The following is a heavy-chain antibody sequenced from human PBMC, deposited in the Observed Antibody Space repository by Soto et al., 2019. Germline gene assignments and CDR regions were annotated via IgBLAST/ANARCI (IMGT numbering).Heavy chain of an antibody. CDR3: ARDRGLDCSSTSCYRLGNWFDP. Sequence: PSETLSLTCTVSGGSISSGDYYWSWIRQPPGKGLEWIGYIYYSGSTYYNPSLKSRVTISVDTSKNQFSLKLSSVTAADTAVYYCARDRGLDCSSTSCYRLGNWFDPWGQGTLATVSS. CDR2: IYYSGST. J-gene: IGHJ5*02. CDR1: GGSISSGDYY. D-gene: IGHD2-2*02. V-gene: IGHV4-30-4*01.